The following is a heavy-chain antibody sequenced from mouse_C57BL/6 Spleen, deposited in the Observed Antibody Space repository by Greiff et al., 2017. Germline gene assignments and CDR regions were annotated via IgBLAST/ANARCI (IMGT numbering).Heavy chain of an antibody. CDR1: GFTFSDSY. Sequence: EVKLVESVGGLVQPGSSMKLSCTASGFTFSDSYMPWVRQVPEKGLEWVANINPAGGSTYYVASLKSRFIISRDNAKNILYLQMSSLKSEDTVTYYCARTHYCGSGYFDYWGQGTTLTVSS. CDR2: INPAGGST. J-gene: IGHJ2*01. CDR3: ARTHYCGSGYFDY. D-gene: IGHD1-1*01. V-gene: IGHV5-16*01.